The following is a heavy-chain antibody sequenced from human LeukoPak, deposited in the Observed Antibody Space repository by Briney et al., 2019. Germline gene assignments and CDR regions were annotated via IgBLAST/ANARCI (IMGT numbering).Heavy chain of an antibody. CDR1: GYTLTSFD. D-gene: IGHD7-27*01. Sequence: ASVKVSCKASGYTLTSFDFNWVRQATGQGLEWMGWMKSNNGHTGYAQKFQGRVTMTRDTSISTAYMELSSLTFEDTAVYYCARGPPNWGMVGYWGQGTLVTVSS. V-gene: IGHV1-8*01. J-gene: IGHJ4*02. CDR3: ARGPPNWGMVGY. CDR2: MKSNNGHT.